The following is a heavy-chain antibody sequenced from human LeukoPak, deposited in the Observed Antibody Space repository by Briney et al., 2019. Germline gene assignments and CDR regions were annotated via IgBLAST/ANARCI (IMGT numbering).Heavy chain of an antibody. V-gene: IGHV4-34*01. Sequence: SSETLSLTCGVYGGSFSGYHWSWIRQTPGEGLEWIGEIDPYGGSNYNPSLKSRVTISVDTSKNQFSLKLSSVTAADTAVYYCAREGMRGYYYYMDVWGKGTTVTISS. CDR3: AREGMRGYYYYMDV. J-gene: IGHJ6*03. CDR1: GGSFSGYH. CDR2: IDPYGGS. D-gene: IGHD2-8*01.